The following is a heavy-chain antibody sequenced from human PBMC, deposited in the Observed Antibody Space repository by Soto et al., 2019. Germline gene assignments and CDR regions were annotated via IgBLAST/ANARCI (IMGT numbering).Heavy chain of an antibody. V-gene: IGHV5-51*01. CDR1: GYSFTSYW. CDR3: ARRGNWNYRSRSWFDP. CDR2: IYPGDSDT. D-gene: IGHD1-7*01. Sequence: GESLKISCKGSGYSFTSYWIGWVRQMPGKGLEWMGIIYPGDSDTRYSPSFQGQVTISADKSISTAYLQWSSLKASDTAMYYCARRGNWNYRSRSWFDPWGQGTLVTVSS. J-gene: IGHJ5*02.